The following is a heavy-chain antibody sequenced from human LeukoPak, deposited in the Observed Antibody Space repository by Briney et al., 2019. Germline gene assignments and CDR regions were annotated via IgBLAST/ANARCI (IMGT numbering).Heavy chain of an antibody. D-gene: IGHD3-22*01. CDR1: GFTFSSYE. CDR2: ISSSGSTI. J-gene: IGHJ5*02. Sequence: GGSLRLSCAASGFTFSSYEMNWVRQAPGKGLEWVSYISSSGSTIYYADSVKGRFTISRDNAKNSLYPQMNSLRAEDTAVYYCARDRDYYDSSGRIKVFDPWGQGTLVTVSS. V-gene: IGHV3-48*03. CDR3: ARDRDYYDSSGRIKVFDP.